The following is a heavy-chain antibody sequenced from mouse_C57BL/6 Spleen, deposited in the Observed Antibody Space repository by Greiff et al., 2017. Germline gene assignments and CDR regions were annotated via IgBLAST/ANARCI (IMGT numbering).Heavy chain of an antibody. CDR3: ALYDGYTRFGY. CDR1: GYSITSGYY. J-gene: IGHJ2*01. V-gene: IGHV3-6*01. D-gene: IGHD2-3*01. CDR2: ISYDGSN. Sequence: ESGPGLVKPSQSLSLTCSVTGYSITSGYYWNWIRQFPGNKLEWMGYISYDGSNNYNPSLKNRISITRDTSKNQFFLKLHSVTTEDTATYYCALYDGYTRFGYWGQGTTLTVSS.